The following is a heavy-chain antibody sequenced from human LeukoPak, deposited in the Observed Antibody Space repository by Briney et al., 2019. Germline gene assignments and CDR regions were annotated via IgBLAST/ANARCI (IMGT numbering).Heavy chain of an antibody. J-gene: IGHJ5*02. CDR3: ARDEYDILTGHRNNWFDP. CDR2: INHSGST. V-gene: IGHV4-34*01. Sequence: SETLSLTCAVYGGSFSGYYWSWIRQPPGKGLEWIGEINHSGSTYYNPSLKSRVTISVDTSKNQFSLKLSSVTAADTAVYYCARDEYDILTGHRNNWFDPWGQGTLVTVSS. CDR1: GGSFSGYY. D-gene: IGHD3-9*01.